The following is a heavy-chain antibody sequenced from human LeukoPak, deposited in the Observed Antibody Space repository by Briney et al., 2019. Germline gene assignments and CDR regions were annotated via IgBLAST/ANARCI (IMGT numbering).Heavy chain of an antibody. CDR3: ARDLGYSGFDWAP. D-gene: IGHD5-12*01. Sequence: SETLSLTCTVSGYSINSGHYWGWIRQPPGKRLEWIGSIYYSGNTYYNPTLKSRITISVDTSKNQFSLDLTSVTAADAAVYYCARDLGYSGFDWAPWGQGTLVTVSS. J-gene: IGHJ5*02. CDR1: GYSINSGHY. CDR2: IYYSGNT. V-gene: IGHV4-38-2*02.